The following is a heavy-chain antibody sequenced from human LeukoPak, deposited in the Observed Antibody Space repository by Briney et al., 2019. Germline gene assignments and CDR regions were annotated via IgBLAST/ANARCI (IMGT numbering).Heavy chain of an antibody. Sequence: YPSETLSLTCTVSGGSISSYYWSWIRQPPGKGLEWIGYIYYSGSTNYNPSLKSRVTISVDTSKNQFSLKLSSVTAADTAVYYCASLTARSYYYYMDVWGKGTTVTVSS. CDR3: ASLTARSYYYYMDV. CDR2: IYYSGST. J-gene: IGHJ6*03. D-gene: IGHD6-6*01. CDR1: GGSISSYY. V-gene: IGHV4-59*01.